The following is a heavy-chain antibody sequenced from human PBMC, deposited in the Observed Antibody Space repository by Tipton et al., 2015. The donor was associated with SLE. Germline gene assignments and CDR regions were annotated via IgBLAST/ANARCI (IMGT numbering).Heavy chain of an antibody. CDR3: ARDCTTGVCYTTSFDY. CDR2: INHSGST. J-gene: IGHJ4*02. V-gene: IGHV4-34*01. D-gene: IGHD2-8*01. Sequence: TLSLTCAVYGGSFSDYSWSWIRQPPGKGLEWIGEINHSGSTNYNPSLKSRVTISIDTSKNQFSLRLSSVTAADTALYYCARDCTTGVCYTTSFDYWGQGTLVTVSP. CDR1: GGSFSDYS.